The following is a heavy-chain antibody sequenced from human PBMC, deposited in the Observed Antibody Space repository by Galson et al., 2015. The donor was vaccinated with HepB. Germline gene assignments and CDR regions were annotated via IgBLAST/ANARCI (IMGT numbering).Heavy chain of an antibody. D-gene: IGHD2-2*01. CDR2: ISGSGGST. V-gene: IGHV3-23*01. CDR1: GFTFSSYA. CDR3: AKLNSPLYCSSTSCYADYYYGMDV. Sequence: SLRLSCAASGFTFSSYAMSWVRQAPGKGLEWVSAISGSGGSTYYADSVKGRFTISRDNSKNTLYLQMNSLRAEDTAVYYCAKLNSPLYCSSTSCYADYYYGMDVWGQGTTVTVSS. J-gene: IGHJ6*02.